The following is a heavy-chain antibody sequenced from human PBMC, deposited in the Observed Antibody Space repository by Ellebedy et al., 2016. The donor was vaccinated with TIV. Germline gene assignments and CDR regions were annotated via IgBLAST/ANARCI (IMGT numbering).Heavy chain of an antibody. CDR3: VREGLGGSFDI. Sequence: PGGSLRLSCAASGFIFSHYWMHWVRPAPGKGLVWVSRIHSDGSITWYAEFVRGRFTVSRDNGKNTLSLEMNSLRAEDTAVYYCVREGLGGSFDIWGLGTMVTVSS. D-gene: IGHD3-10*01. CDR2: IHSDGSIT. V-gene: IGHV3-74*01. J-gene: IGHJ3*02. CDR1: GFIFSHYW.